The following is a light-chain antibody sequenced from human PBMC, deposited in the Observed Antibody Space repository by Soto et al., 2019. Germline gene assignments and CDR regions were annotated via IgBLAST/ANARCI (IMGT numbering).Light chain of an antibody. Sequence: QSALTQPASVSGSPGQSITISCTGTSSDVGSYNLVSWYQQHPGKAPKLMICEGSERPSGVSNRFSGSKSGNTASLTISGVQAEDEADYYCCSYAGSSTWVFGGGTKLTVL. J-gene: IGLJ3*02. CDR2: EGS. CDR3: CSYAGSSTWV. V-gene: IGLV2-23*01. CDR1: SSDVGSYNL.